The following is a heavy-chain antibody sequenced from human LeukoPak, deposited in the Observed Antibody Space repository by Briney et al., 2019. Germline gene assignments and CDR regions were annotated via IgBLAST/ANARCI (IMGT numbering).Heavy chain of an antibody. CDR1: GGTFSSYA. Sequence: ASVKVSCNASGGTFSSYAIRWVRQAPGQGLEWMGSIIPILGIANYAQKFQGRVTITADKSTSTAYMELSSLRSEDTAVYYCARGLYYYGSGSYGPYYYYYGMDVWGQGTTVTVSS. J-gene: IGHJ6*02. CDR2: IIPILGIA. D-gene: IGHD3-10*01. V-gene: IGHV1-69*04. CDR3: ARGLYYYGSGSYGPYYYYYGMDV.